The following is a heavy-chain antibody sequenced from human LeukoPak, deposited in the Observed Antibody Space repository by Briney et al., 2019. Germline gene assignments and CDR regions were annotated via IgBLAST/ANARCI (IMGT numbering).Heavy chain of an antibody. CDR3: AYYGRYPA. CDR2: IYYSGST. CDR1: GGSISSYY. J-gene: IGHJ4*02. Sequence: SETLSLTFTVSGGSISSYYWSWIRQPPGKGLEWIGYIYYSGSTNYNPSLKSRVTISVDTSKNQFSLKLSSVTAADTAAYYCAYYGRYPAWGQGTLVTVSS. D-gene: IGHD4-17*01. V-gene: IGHV4-59*01.